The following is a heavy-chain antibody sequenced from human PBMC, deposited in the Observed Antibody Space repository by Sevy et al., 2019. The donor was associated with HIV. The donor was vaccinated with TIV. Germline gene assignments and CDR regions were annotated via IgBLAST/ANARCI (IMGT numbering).Heavy chain of an antibody. CDR1: GYIFTSYG. J-gene: IGHJ4*02. Sequence: ASVKVSCKASGYIFTSYGISWVRQAPRQGLEWMGWINGHNGNTNYVQNLQGRVTMTTDTSTKTAYMGLRSLRSDDTAVYYCARDGYDGSGYQRGLFDFWGQGTLVTVSS. D-gene: IGHD3-22*01. V-gene: IGHV1-18*01. CDR3: ARDGYDGSGYQRGLFDF. CDR2: INGHNGNT.